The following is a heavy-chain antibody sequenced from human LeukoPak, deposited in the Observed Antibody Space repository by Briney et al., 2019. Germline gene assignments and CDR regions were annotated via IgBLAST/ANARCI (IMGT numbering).Heavy chain of an antibody. D-gene: IGHD4-17*01. CDR2: IYYSGST. Sequence: SQTLSLTCTVSGGSISSGGYYWSWIRQPPGKGLEWIGYIYYSGSTNYNPSLKSRVTISVDTSKNQFSLKLSSVTAADTAVYYCARGGLRTYFDYWGQGTLVTVSS. J-gene: IGHJ4*02. CDR3: ARGGLRTYFDY. CDR1: GGSISSGGYY. V-gene: IGHV4-61*08.